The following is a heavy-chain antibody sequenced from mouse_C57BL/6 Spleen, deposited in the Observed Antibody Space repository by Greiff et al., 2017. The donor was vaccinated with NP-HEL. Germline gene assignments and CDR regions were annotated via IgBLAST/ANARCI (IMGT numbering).Heavy chain of an antibody. CDR1: GYTFTSYW. V-gene: IGHV1-69*01. CDR3: AIYSFAY. Sequence: VQLQQSGAELVMPGASVKLSCKASGYTFTSYWMHWVKQRPGQGLEWIGEIDPSDSYTNYNQKFKGKSTLTVDKSSSTAYMQLSSLTSEDSAVYYCAIYSFAYWGQGTLVTVSA. D-gene: IGHD2-1*01. CDR2: IDPSDSYT. J-gene: IGHJ3*01.